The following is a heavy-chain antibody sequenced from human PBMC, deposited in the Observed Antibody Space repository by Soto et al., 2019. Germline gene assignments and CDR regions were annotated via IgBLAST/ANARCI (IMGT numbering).Heavy chain of an antibody. V-gene: IGHV3-53*01. CDR2: IYSGGST. CDR1: GLTVSSNY. Sequence: EVQLVESGGGLIQPGGSLRLSCAASGLTVSSNYMSWVRQAPGKGLEWVSVIYSGGSTYYADSVKGRFTISRDNSKNTLYRQMNRLRAEDTAVYYCARVDWQWLVLGYWGQGTLVTVSS. J-gene: IGHJ4*02. CDR3: ARVDWQWLVLGY. D-gene: IGHD6-19*01.